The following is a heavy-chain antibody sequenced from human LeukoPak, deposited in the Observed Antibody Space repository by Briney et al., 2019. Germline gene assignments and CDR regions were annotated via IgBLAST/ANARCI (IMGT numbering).Heavy chain of an antibody. CDR2: ISYDGSNK. J-gene: IGHJ4*02. CDR3: ARGRFLEWLLSDY. V-gene: IGHV3-30-3*01. CDR1: GFTFSSYA. Sequence: QPGRSLRLSCAASGFTFSSYAMHWVRQAPGKGLEWVAVISYDGSNKYYADSMKGRFTISRDNSKNTLYLQMNSLRAEDTAVYYCARGRFLEWLLSDYWGQGTLVTVSS. D-gene: IGHD3-3*01.